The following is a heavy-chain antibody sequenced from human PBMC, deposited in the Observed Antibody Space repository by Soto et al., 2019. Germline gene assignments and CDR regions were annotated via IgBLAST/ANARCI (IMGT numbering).Heavy chain of an antibody. Sequence: PGESLKISCKGSGYSFTSYWIGWVRQMPGKGLEWMGIIYPGDSDTRYSPSFQGQVTISADKSISTAYLQWSSLKASDTAMYYCARHEVGDYYGSEIYYGMDVWGQGTTVTVSS. J-gene: IGHJ6*02. CDR2: IYPGDSDT. V-gene: IGHV5-51*01. D-gene: IGHD3-10*01. CDR1: GYSFTSYW. CDR3: ARHEVGDYYGSEIYYGMDV.